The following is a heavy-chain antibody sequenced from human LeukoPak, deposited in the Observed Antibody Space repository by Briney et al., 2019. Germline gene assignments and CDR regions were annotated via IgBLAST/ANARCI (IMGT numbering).Heavy chain of an antibody. D-gene: IGHD3-16*01. CDR1: GFIFSDYS. CDR3: ARRPGRLMITFGI. CDR2: ISTSSTYI. J-gene: IGHJ3*02. Sequence: PGGSLRLSCAASGFIFSDYSMTWVRQAPGKGLEWVSSISTSSTYIYYADSVKGRFTISRDNAKNSLYLRMNSLRAEDTAVYYCARRPGRLMITFGIWGQGTMVTVSS. V-gene: IGHV3-21*01.